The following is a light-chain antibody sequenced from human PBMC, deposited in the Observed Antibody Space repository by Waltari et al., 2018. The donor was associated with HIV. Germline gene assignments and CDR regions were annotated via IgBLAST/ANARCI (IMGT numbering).Light chain of an antibody. J-gene: IGLJ1*01. CDR2: YDV. V-gene: IGLV1-36*01. Sequence: QSVLTQPPSVSEAPGQGAPFSCSETTPNPGVNAVNCYQQVQGKAPNLPFYYDVLWSSGVSDRVSVSKSGTSASLAIRGLQSEDEADYYCAAWDDSLNGYVFGSGTKVTVL. CDR3: AAWDDSLNGYV. CDR1: TPNPGVNA.